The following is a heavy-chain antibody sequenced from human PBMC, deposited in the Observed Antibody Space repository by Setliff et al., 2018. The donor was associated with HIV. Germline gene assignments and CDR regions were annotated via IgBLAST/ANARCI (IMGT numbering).Heavy chain of an antibody. V-gene: IGHV3-23*01. CDR2: ISSSGGTT. D-gene: IGHD3-10*01. CDR1: GFTFSTYA. CDR3: ARARTGVTMVRGAMSF. J-gene: IGHJ4*02. Sequence: GGSLRLSCAASGFTFSTYAMSWVRQAPGKGLEWVSAISSSGGTTYYADSVKGRFTFSRDNSKNTLYLQMNSLGPEDTAVYYCARARTGVTMVRGAMSFWGQGTLVTVSS.